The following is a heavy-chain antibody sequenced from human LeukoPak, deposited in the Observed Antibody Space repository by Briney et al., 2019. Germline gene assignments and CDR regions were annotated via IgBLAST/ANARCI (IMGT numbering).Heavy chain of an antibody. CDR3: ATSLGPLTEY. D-gene: IGHD7-27*01. CDR1: GFSFNNFG. Sequence: GGSLRLSCVASGFSFNNFGMTWVRQTPGKGLVWVSRINSGGSGTSYAASVEGRFTISRDNVKNTLYLQMDSLRAEDTAVYYCATSLGPLTEYWGQGTLVTVSS. J-gene: IGHJ4*02. CDR2: INSGGSGT. V-gene: IGHV3-74*01.